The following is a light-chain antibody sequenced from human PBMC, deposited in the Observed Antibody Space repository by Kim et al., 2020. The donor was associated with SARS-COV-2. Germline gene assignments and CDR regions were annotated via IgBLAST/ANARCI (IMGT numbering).Light chain of an antibody. V-gene: IGKV1-39*01. CDR3: QQSYITPLT. Sequence: ASVRDRVIITCRASHPISTYLNWYRQRPGKAPSLLIYGASTLHSGVPSRFSGSGYGTDFTLTISSLQPEDFATYYCQQSYITPLTFGAGTKVDIK. J-gene: IGKJ4*01. CDR2: GAS. CDR1: HPISTY.